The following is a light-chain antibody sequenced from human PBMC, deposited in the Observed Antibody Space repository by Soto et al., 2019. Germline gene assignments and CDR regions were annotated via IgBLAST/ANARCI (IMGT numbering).Light chain of an antibody. J-gene: IGKJ4*01. Sequence: EIVLTQSLATLSLSPGERATLSCRASQSVSTYLAWYQQKPGQPPRLLIYGASNRATGIPARFSGSGSGTDFTLTISSLEPEDFAVYYCQQRSNWPLTFGGGTKVEIK. V-gene: IGKV3-11*01. CDR3: QQRSNWPLT. CDR2: GAS. CDR1: QSVSTY.